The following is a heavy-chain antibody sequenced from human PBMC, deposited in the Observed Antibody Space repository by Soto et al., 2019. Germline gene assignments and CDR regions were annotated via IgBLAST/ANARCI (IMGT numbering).Heavy chain of an antibody. CDR2: INHSGST. J-gene: IGHJ4*02. CDR1: GGSFSGYY. Sequence: QVQLQQWGAGLLKPSETLSLTCAVYGGSFSGYYWSWIRQPPGKGLEWIGEINHSGSTNYNPSLKSRVTISVDTSKNQFSLKLSSVTAADTAVYYCARGPGSVGFDYWGQGTLVTVSS. V-gene: IGHV4-34*01. CDR3: ARGPGSVGFDY.